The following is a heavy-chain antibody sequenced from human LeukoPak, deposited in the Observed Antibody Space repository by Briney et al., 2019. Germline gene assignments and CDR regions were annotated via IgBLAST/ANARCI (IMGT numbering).Heavy chain of an antibody. D-gene: IGHD6-13*01. CDR2: IYHSGST. J-gene: IGHJ4*02. Sequence: SETLSLTCTVSGGSISSYYWSWIRQPPGKGLEWIGYIYHSGSTNYNPSLKSRVTISVDKSKNQFSLKLSSVTAADTAVYYCARDEAGIAAAGTLLYWGQGTLVTVSS. CDR1: GGSISSYY. CDR3: ARDEAGIAAAGTLLY. V-gene: IGHV4-59*12.